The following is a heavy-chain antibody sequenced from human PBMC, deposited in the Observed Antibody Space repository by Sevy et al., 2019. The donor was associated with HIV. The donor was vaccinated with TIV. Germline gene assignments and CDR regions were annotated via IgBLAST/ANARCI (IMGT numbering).Heavy chain of an antibody. CDR3: AGDFMPVASAGTGALGV. CDR1: GFIFRDRY. Sequence: GGSLRLSCVASGFIFRDRYMSWIRQAPGKGLEWVSFISSRSSEINYADSVKGRFTASRDNAKNSLFLQMNSLRAEDTAVYYCAGDFMPVASAGTGALGVWGQGTAVTVSS. CDR2: ISSRSSEI. V-gene: IGHV3-11*05. D-gene: IGHD6-13*01. J-gene: IGHJ6*02.